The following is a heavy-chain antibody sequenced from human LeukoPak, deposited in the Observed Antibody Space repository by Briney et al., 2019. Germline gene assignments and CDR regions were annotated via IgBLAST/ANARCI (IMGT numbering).Heavy chain of an antibody. CDR1: GYTFTSYA. J-gene: IGHJ4*02. V-gene: IGHV7-4-1*02. CDR2: INTNTGNP. Sequence: ASVKVSCKASGYTFTSYAMNWVRQAPGQGLEWMGWINTNTGNPTYAQGFTGRFVFSLDTAVSTAYLQISSLNAEDTAEYYSASQGPGYCGSTSCYGVDYWGQGTLVTVSS. CDR3: ASQGPGYCGSTSCYGVDY. D-gene: IGHD2-2*01.